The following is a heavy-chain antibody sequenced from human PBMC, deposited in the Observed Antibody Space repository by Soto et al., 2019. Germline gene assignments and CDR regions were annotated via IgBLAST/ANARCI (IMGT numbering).Heavy chain of an antibody. D-gene: IGHD6-13*01. CDR1: GFTFSSYA. Sequence: PGGSLRLSCAASGFTFSSYAMHWVRQAPGKGLEWVAVISYDGSNKYYADSVKGRFTISRDNSKNTLYLQMNSLRAEDTAVYYCARDEFLSGSSWTYYYYYYGMDVWGQGTTVTVSS. CDR3: ARDEFLSGSSWTYYYYYYGMDV. CDR2: ISYDGSNK. V-gene: IGHV3-30-3*01. J-gene: IGHJ6*02.